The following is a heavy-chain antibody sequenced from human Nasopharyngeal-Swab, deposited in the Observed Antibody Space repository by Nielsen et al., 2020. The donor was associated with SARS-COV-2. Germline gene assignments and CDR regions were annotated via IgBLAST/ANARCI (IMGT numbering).Heavy chain of an antibody. CDR3: AREIVGADQQNNWFDP. CDR1: GYTFTSYY. CDR2: INPSGGST. V-gene: IGHV1-46*01. Sequence: ASVKVSCKASGYTFTSYYMHWVRQAPGQGLEWMGIINPSGGSTSYAQKFRGRVTMTRDTSTSTVYMELSSLRSEDTAVYYCAREIVGADQQNNWFDPWGQGTLATVSS. D-gene: IGHD1-26*01. J-gene: IGHJ5*02.